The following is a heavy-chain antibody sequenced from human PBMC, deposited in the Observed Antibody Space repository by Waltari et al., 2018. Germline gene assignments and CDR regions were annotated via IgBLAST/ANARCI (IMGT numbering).Heavy chain of an antibody. V-gene: IGHV3-21*01. J-gene: IGHJ4*02. CDR2: ISSTGTYT. Sequence: EVQLVESGGGLVKPGGSLRLHCAAYGFPFSSYSMNWVRQAPGKGLEWISSISSTGTYTHDADSVKGRFTISRDNAKNSLYLQMNSLRAEDTGVYWCATGGWGFYLDNWGQGTLVTFSS. CDR3: ATGGWGFYLDN. D-gene: IGHD7-27*01. CDR1: GFPFSSYS.